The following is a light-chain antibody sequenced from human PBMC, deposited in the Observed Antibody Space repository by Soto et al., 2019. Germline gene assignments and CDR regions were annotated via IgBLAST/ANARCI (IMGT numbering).Light chain of an antibody. CDR3: QSYDSSLRGWV. CDR2: GDS. CDR1: SSNIGANYD. J-gene: IGLJ3*02. V-gene: IGLV1-40*01. Sequence: QSVLTQPPSVSGAPGQRVTISCTGSSSNIGANYDVHWYQHLPGTAPKLLISGDSNRPSGVPDRFSGSKSGTSASLGITGLQAEDEADYYCQSYDSSLRGWVFGGGTKLPVL.